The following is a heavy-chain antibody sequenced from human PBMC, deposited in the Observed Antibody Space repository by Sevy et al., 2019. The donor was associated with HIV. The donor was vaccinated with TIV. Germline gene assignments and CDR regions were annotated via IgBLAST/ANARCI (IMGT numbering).Heavy chain of an antibody. Sequence: GGSLRLSCAASGFTFSSYGMHWVRQAPGKGLEWVAVIWYDGSNKYYADSVKGRFTISRDNSKNTLYLQMNSLRAEDTAVYYCAREWGDYDSSGYPPDYWGQGTLVTVSS. J-gene: IGHJ4*02. D-gene: IGHD3-22*01. V-gene: IGHV3-33*01. CDR3: AREWGDYDSSGYPPDY. CDR1: GFTFSSYG. CDR2: IWYDGSNK.